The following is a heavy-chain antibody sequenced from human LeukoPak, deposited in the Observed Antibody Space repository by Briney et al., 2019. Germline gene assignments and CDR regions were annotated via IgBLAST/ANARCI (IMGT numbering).Heavy chain of an antibody. CDR3: ARRGYYYDSSGDNAFDI. D-gene: IGHD3-22*01. CDR2: ISSSSSYI. Sequence: PGGSLRLSCAASGFTFSSYSMNWVRQAPGKGLEWVSSISSSSSYIYYADSVKGRFTISRDNAKNSLYLQMNSLRTEDTAVYYCARRGYYYDSSGDNAFDIWGQGTTVTVSS. J-gene: IGHJ3*02. CDR1: GFTFSSYS. V-gene: IGHV3-21*01.